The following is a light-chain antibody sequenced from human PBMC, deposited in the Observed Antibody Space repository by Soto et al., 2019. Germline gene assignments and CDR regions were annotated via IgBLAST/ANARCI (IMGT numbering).Light chain of an antibody. V-gene: IGLV3-1*01. J-gene: IGLJ1*01. CDR1: KLGDKY. CDR2: QDS. CDR3: RAWDSSTHNYV. Sequence: SYELTQPPSVSVSPGQTASITCSGDKLGDKYACWYQQKPGQSPVLVIYQDSKRPSGIPERFSGSNSGNTATLTISGTQAMDEADYYCRAWDSSTHNYVFGTGTKLTVL.